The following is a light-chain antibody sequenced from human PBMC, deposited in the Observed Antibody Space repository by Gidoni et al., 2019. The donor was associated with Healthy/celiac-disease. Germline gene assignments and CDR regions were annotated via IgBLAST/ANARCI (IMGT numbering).Light chain of an antibody. CDR1: QSVSSSY. V-gene: IGKV3-20*01. J-gene: IGKJ5*01. CDR3: QQYGSSPS. CDR2: GAS. Sequence: ELVFTQSPGTLSLSPGERATLSCRASQSVSSSYLAWYQQKPGQAPRLLIYGASSRATGIPDRFSGSGSGTDFTLTISRLEPEDFAVYYCQQYGSSPSFGQGTRLEIK.